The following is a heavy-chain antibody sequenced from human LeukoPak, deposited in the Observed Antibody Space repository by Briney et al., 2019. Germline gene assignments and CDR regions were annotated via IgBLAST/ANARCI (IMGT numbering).Heavy chain of an antibody. D-gene: IGHD3-22*01. V-gene: IGHV3-30-3*01. J-gene: IGHJ4*02. CDR3: ARDPYYYDSSGFDY. CDR2: ISYDGSNK. Sequence: GRSLRLSCAASGFTFSSYAMHWVRQAPGKGLEWVAVISYDGSNKYYAGSVKGRFTISRDNSKNTLYLQMNSLRAEDTAVYYCARDPYYYDSSGFDYWGQGTLVTVSS. CDR1: GFTFSSYA.